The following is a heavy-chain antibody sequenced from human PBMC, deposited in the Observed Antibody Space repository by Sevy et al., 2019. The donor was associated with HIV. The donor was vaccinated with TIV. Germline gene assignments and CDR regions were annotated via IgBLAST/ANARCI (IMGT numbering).Heavy chain of an antibody. CDR3: ARTHCGGGNCRAFDM. J-gene: IGHJ3*02. Sequence: GGSLRLSCAASPFSFGTYWMSWFRQAPGKGLEWVGNINQAGSEMFYVGSVKGRFTISRDNVKDLLYLQMNSLRADDTAVYYCARTHCGGGNCRAFDMWGQGTEVTVSS. CDR1: PFSFGTYW. CDR2: INQAGSEM. D-gene: IGHD2-15*01. V-gene: IGHV3-7*01.